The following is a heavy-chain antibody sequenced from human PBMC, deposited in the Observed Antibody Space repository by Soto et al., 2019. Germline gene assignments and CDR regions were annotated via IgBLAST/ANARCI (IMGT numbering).Heavy chain of an antibody. D-gene: IGHD2-15*01. CDR3: ARDCSGGSCPFRYYYMDV. Sequence: SETLSLTCTVSGGSISSYYWSWIRQPPGKGLEWIGYIYYSGSTNYNPSLKSRVTISVDTSKNQFSLKLSSVTAADTAVYYCARDCSGGSCPFRYYYMDVWGKGSTVT. CDR2: IYYSGST. V-gene: IGHV4-59*01. J-gene: IGHJ6*03. CDR1: GGSISSYY.